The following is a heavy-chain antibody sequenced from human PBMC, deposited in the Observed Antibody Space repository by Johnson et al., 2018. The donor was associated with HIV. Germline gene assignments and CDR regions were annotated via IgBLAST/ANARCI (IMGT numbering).Heavy chain of an antibody. D-gene: IGHD3-10*01. CDR2: IKSKTDGGTT. Sequence: VQLVESGGALVQPGGSLRLSCVASGFSFSDHFMDWVRQAPGKGLEWIGRIKSKTDGGTTDYVAPVKGRFTISREDSKNTLYLQMNSLRAEDTAVDYCARAPEVRGIDAFDIWGQGTMVTVS. J-gene: IGHJ3*02. CDR1: GFSFSDHF. CDR3: ARAPEVRGIDAFDI. V-gene: IGHV3-15*02.